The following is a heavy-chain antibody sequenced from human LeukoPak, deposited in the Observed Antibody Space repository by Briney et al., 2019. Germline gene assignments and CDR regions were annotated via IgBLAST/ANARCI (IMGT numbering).Heavy chain of an antibody. Sequence: ASVKVSCKAAGYTFTSYDINWVRQATGQGLEWMGWMNPNSGNTGYAQKFQGRITMTRNTSISTAYMELSSLRSEDTAVYYCARGILGRYDFWSGYYSYMDVWGKGTTVTVSS. CDR1: GYTFTSYD. CDR2: MNPNSGNT. J-gene: IGHJ6*03. V-gene: IGHV1-8*01. D-gene: IGHD3-3*01. CDR3: ARGILGRYDFWSGYYSYMDV.